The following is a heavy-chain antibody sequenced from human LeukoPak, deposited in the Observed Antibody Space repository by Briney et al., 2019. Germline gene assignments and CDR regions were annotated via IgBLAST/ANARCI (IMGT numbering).Heavy chain of an antibody. Sequence: PGGSLRLSCAASGFTFSSYAMNWFRQAPGKGLEWVSGIDTSGGTIYYADSVRGRFTISRDNSKNTLYLQMNSLRAEDTALYYCAKREINRVPFHYWGQGTLVTASS. CDR1: GFTFSSYA. CDR3: AKREINRVPFHY. CDR2: IDTSGGTI. D-gene: IGHD1-26*01. J-gene: IGHJ4*02. V-gene: IGHV3-23*01.